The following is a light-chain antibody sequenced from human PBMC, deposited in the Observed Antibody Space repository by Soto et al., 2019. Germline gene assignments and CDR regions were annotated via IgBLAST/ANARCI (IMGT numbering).Light chain of an antibody. CDR3: VLYMGGGVVS. J-gene: IGLJ2*01. V-gene: IGLV8-61*01. CDR1: SGSVSTGYF. CDR2: NTD. Sequence: QAVVTQEPSLSVSPGGTLTLTCGLTSGSVSTGYFPSWYQVTPGQPPRTLIYNTDSRSSGVPKRFSGSILGNKAALTITGAQADDESEYYCVLYMGGGVVSFGGGTKLTVL.